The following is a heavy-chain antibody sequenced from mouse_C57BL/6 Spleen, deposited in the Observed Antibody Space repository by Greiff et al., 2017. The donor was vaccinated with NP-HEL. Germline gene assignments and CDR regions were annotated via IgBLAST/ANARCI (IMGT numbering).Heavy chain of an antibody. CDR3: ARGGLRQYFDG. Sequence: EVMLVESGGGLVKPGGSLKLSCAASGFTFSSYAMSWVRQTPEKRLEWVATISDGGSYTYYPDNVKGRFTISRDNAKNNLYLQMSHLKSEDTAMYYCARGGLRQYFDGWGTGTTVTVSS. CDR1: GFTFSSYA. J-gene: IGHJ1*03. D-gene: IGHD2-2*01. CDR2: ISDGGSYT. V-gene: IGHV5-4*03.